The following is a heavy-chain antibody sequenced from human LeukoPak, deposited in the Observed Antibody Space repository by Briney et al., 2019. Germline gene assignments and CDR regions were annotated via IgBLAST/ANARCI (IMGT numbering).Heavy chain of an antibody. J-gene: IGHJ4*02. V-gene: IGHV3-72*01. CDR1: GFTFSDHF. D-gene: IGHD6-19*01. Sequence: GGSLRLSCAVSGFTFSDHFLDWVRQAPGKGLEWVGRSRNKAKSYTTEYAASVKGRFTISRDDSKNSLHLQMNSLETEDTAVYYCVRVGSVSGSDYLDYWGQGTLVTVSS. CDR2: SRNKAKSYTT. CDR3: VRVGSVSGSDYLDY.